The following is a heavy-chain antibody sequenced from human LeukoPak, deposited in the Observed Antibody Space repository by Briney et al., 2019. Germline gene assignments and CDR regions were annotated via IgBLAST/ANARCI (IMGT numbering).Heavy chain of an antibody. V-gene: IGHV3-53*01. J-gene: IGHJ2*01. CDR2: IYSGGST. CDR3: ARDQVIDRYLYLDL. CDR1: GFTVSSNY. Sequence: GGSLRLSCAASGFTVSSNYMSWVRQAPGKGLEWVSAIYSGGSTYYADSVKGRFTISRDNSKNTLYLQMNSLRAEDTAVYYCARDQVIDRYLYLDLWGRGTLVTVSS. D-gene: IGHD2-21*01.